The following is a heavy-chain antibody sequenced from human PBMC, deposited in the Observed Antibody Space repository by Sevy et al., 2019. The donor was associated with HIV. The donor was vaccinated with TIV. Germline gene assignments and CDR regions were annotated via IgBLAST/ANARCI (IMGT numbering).Heavy chain of an antibody. CDR3: VYTSAWYYFDY. V-gene: IGHV3-23*01. CDR2: ISGSGGTT. Sequence: GGSLRLSCAASGFTFSTYAMSWVRQAPGKGLEWVSAISGSGGTTYYADSVKGRFTISRDNSQNTLYLQMNSLRAEDTAVYYCVYTSAWYYFDYWGQGTLVTVSS. D-gene: IGHD6-19*01. CDR1: GFTFSTYA. J-gene: IGHJ4*02.